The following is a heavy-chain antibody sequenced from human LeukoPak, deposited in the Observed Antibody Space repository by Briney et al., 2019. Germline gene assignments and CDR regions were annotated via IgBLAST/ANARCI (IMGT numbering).Heavy chain of an antibody. CDR3: ASANSLYSSRNDY. CDR1: GGTFSSYA. J-gene: IGHJ4*02. CDR2: IIPIFGTA. Sequence: GASVKVSCKASGGTFSSYAISWVRQAPGQGLEWMGGIIPIFGTANYAQKFQGRVTITADKSTSTAYMELSSLRSEDTAVYYCASANSLYSSRNDYWGQGTLVTVSS. D-gene: IGHD6-13*01. V-gene: IGHV1-69*06.